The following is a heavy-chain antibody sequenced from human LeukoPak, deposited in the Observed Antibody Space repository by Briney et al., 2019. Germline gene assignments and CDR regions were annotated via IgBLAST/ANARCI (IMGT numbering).Heavy chain of an antibody. CDR2: IYYSGST. J-gene: IGHJ5*02. V-gene: IGHV4-30-4*01. D-gene: IGHD3-10*01. CDR3: ASLYGSGSYYTLNWFDP. Sequence: SETLSLTCTVSGGSISSGDYYWSWIRQPPGKGLEWIGYIYYSGSTYYNPSLKSRVIISVDTSKNQFSLKLSSVTAADTAVYYCASLYGSGSYYTLNWFDPWGQGTLVTVSS. CDR1: GGSISSGDYY.